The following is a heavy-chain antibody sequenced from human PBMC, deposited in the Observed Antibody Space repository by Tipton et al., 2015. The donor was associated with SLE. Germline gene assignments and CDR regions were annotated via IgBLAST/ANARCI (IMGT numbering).Heavy chain of an antibody. Sequence: TLSLTCTVSGDSISSSTYYWGWIRQSPGKGLEWIGTIYSSGTYYKSSLKGRVAMSIDTSKNHFSLKLSSVTAADTAVYYCARDEYRYDATGYHLLGHFDFWGQGTRVTVSS. J-gene: IGHJ4*02. CDR3: ARDEYRYDATGYHLLGHFDF. V-gene: IGHV4-39*07. CDR2: IYSSGT. D-gene: IGHD3-22*01. CDR1: GDSISSSTYY.